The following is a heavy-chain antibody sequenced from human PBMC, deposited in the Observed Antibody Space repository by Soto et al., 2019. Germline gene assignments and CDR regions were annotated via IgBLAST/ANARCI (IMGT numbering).Heavy chain of an antibody. V-gene: IGHV1-3*01. J-gene: IGHJ6*01. Sequence: ASVKVSCKASGYTFTSYAMHWVRQAPGQRLEWMGWINAGNGNTKYSQKFQGRVTITRDTSASTACMELSSLRSEDTAVYYCARDYRALRYFDLKIVGDHYYYGMDVWGQGTTVTGSS. CDR3: ARDYRALRYFDLKIVGDHYYYGMDV. CDR2: INAGNGNT. CDR1: GYTFTSYA. D-gene: IGHD3-9*01.